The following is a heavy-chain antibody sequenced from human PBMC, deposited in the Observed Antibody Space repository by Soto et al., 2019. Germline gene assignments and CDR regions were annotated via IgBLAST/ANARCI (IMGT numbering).Heavy chain of an antibody. CDR3: AREPVSCSSTSCYLEAWFDP. CDR1: GGSISSGGYY. Sequence: PSETLSLTCTVSGGSISSGGYYWSWIRQHPGKGPEWIGYIYYSGSTYYNPSLKSRVTISVDTSKNQFSLKLSSVTAADTAVYYCAREPVSCSSTSCYLEAWFDPWGQGTLVTVSS. D-gene: IGHD2-2*01. CDR2: IYYSGST. J-gene: IGHJ5*02. V-gene: IGHV4-31*03.